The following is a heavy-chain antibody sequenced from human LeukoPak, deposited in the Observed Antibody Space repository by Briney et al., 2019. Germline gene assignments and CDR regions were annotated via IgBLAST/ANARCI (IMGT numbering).Heavy chain of an antibody. V-gene: IGHV3-53*01. J-gene: IGHJ3*02. CDR1: GFIVSSNY. Sequence: GGSLRLSCAASGFIVSSNYMSWVRQAPGKGLEWVSVIYSGGSTYYADSVEGRFTISRDNSKNTLYLQMNSLRAEDTAVYYCARDASMVTGLDIWGQGTMVTVSS. D-gene: IGHD5-18*01. CDR3: ARDASMVTGLDI. CDR2: IYSGGST.